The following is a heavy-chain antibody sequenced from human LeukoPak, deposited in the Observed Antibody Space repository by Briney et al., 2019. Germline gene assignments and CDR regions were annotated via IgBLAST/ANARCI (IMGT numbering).Heavy chain of an antibody. D-gene: IGHD2-21*01. Sequence: PGGSLRLSCAASGFTFSSYWMHWVRQAPGKGLVWVSRINSDGSSTSYADSVKGRFTISRDNAKNTLYLQMNSLRAEDTAVYYCGTKHGGPYAFDIWGQGTMVTVSS. CDR3: GTKHGGPYAFDI. J-gene: IGHJ3*02. CDR1: GFTFSSYW. CDR2: INSDGSST. V-gene: IGHV3-74*01.